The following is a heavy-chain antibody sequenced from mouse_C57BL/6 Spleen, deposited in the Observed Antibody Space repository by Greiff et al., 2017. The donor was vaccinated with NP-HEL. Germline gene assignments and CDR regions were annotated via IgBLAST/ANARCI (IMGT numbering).Heavy chain of an antibody. CDR2: ISDGGSYT. D-gene: IGHD2-13*01. Sequence: EVMLVESGGGLVKPGGSLKLSCAASGFTFSSYAMSWVRQTPEKRLEWVATISDGGSYTYYPDNVKGRFTISRDNAKNNLYLQMSHLKSEDTAMYYCAREGDQGYFDYWGQGTTLTVSS. J-gene: IGHJ2*01. CDR3: AREGDQGYFDY. V-gene: IGHV5-4*01. CDR1: GFTFSSYA.